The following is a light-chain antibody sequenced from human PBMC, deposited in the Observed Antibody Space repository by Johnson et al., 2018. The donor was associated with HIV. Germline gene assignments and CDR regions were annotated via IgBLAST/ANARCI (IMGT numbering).Light chain of an antibody. CDR3: GTWDSSLTSYV. V-gene: IGLV1-51*01. CDR2: DNN. Sequence: QAVLTQPPSVSAAPGQKVTISCSGSSSDMGNYAVSWYQQLPGTAPKLLIYDNNKRPSGIPGRFSGSKSGPSATLGITGLQTGDEADYYCGTWDSSLTSYVFGAWTKVTVL. CDR1: SSDMGNYA. J-gene: IGLJ1*01.